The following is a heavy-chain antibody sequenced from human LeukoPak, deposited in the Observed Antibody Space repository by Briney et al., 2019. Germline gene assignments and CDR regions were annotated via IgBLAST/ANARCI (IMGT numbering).Heavy chain of an antibody. Sequence: ASVKVSCRASGYTFTSYDINWVRQATGQGLEWMGWMNPNSGNTGYAQKFQERVTITRDMSTSTAYMELSSLRSEDTAVYYCAAGRIVGATPKGLDYWGQGTLVTVSS. CDR1: GYTFTSYD. CDR2: MNPNSGNT. CDR3: AAGRIVGATPKGLDY. D-gene: IGHD1-26*01. J-gene: IGHJ4*02. V-gene: IGHV1-8*01.